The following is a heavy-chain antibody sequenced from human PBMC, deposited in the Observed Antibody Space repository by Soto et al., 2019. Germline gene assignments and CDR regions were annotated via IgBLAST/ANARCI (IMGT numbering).Heavy chain of an antibody. V-gene: IGHV3-30-3*01. D-gene: IGHD5-18*01. J-gene: IGHJ4*02. CDR3: ARGSNMVTNFDW. CDR2: ISHDGSNK. CDR1: GFTFSSYA. Sequence: GGSLRLSCAASGFTFSSYAMHWVRQAPGKGLEWVAVISHDGSNKYHADSVKGRLTISRDNSKNTLYLQMNSPRTEDTAVYYCARGSNMVTNFDWWGQGTLVTVSS.